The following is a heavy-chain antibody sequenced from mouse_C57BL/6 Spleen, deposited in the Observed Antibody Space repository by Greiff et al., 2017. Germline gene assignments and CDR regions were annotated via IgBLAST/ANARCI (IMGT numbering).Heavy chain of an antibody. CDR1: GYTFTDYY. CDR2: INPNNGGT. J-gene: IGHJ4*01. Sequence: EVQLQQSGPELVKPGASVKISCKASGYTFTDYYMNWVKQSHGQSLEWIGDINPNNGGTSYNQKFKGKATLTVDKSSSTAYMELRSLTSEDSAVYDSARGLRGAMDYWGQGTSVTVSS. CDR3: ARGLRGAMDY. D-gene: IGHD3-3*01. V-gene: IGHV1-26*01.